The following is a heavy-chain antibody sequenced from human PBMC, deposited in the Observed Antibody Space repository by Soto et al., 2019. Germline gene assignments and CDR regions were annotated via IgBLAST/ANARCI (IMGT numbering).Heavy chain of an antibody. CDR2: IYYSGST. D-gene: IGHD2-2*01. Sequence: PSETLSLTCTVSGGSISSSSYYWGWIRQPPGKGLEWIGSIYYSGSTYYNPSLKSRVTISVDTSKNQFSLKLSSVTAVDTAVYYCARLPAAAYYYYYYYGMDVWGQGTTVTVS. J-gene: IGHJ6*02. CDR3: ARLPAAAYYYYYYYGMDV. CDR1: GGSISSSSYY. V-gene: IGHV4-39*01.